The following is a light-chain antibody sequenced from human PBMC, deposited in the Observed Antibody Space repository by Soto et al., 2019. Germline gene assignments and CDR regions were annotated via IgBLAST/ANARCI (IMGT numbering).Light chain of an antibody. Sequence: EVVMTQSPCTLSGSPGERFTLSFGASQGVSSNLVWYQQKPGQAPRLLIYGATTRATGIPARFSGSGSGTEFTLSISSLQSEDFAIYYCQQYNSWPRTFGGGTKVDIK. CDR3: QQYNSWPRT. V-gene: IGKV3-15*01. J-gene: IGKJ4*01. CDR2: GAT. CDR1: QGVSSN.